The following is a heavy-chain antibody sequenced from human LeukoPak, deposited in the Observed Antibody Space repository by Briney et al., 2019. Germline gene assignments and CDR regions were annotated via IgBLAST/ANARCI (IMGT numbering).Heavy chain of an antibody. Sequence: PGGSLRLSCAASGFTFSSYAMSWVRQAPGKGLEWVSAISGSGGSTYYADSVKGRFTISRDNSKNTLYLQMNRLRAEDTAVYYCAKDIFGIAAAGTDYWGQGTLVTVSS. J-gene: IGHJ4*02. CDR2: ISGSGGST. CDR3: AKDIFGIAAAGTDY. D-gene: IGHD6-13*01. CDR1: GFTFSSYA. V-gene: IGHV3-23*01.